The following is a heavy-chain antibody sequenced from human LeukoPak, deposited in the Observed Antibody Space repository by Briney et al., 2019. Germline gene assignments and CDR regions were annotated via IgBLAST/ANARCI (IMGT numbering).Heavy chain of an antibody. V-gene: IGHV3-48*01. CDR2: ISSSSSTI. D-gene: IGHD3-10*01. CDR3: ARGTHTMVRGVPDY. CDR1: GFTFSSYS. J-gene: IGHJ4*02. Sequence: PGGSLRLSCAASGFTFSSYSMNWVRQAPGKGLEWVSYISSSSSTIYYADSVKGRFTISRDNAKNSLYLQMNSLRAEDTAVYYCARGTHTMVRGVPDYWGQGTLVTVSS.